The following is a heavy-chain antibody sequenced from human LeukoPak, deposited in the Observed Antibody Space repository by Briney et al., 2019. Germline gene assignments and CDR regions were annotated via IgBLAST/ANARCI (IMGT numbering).Heavy chain of an antibody. J-gene: IGHJ5*02. CDR2: ISSSGSTI. V-gene: IGHV3-48*03. CDR1: GFTFSSYE. D-gene: IGHD6-19*01. CDR3: ARLSGPQWAGWFDP. Sequence: GGSLRLSCVASGFTFSSYEMNWVRQAPGKGLEWVSYISSSGSTIYYADSVKGRFTISRDNAKNSLYLQMNSLRAEDTAVYYCARLSGPQWAGWFDPWGQGTLVTVSS.